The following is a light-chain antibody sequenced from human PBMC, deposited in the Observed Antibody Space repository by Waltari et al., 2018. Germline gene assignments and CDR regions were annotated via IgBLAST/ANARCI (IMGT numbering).Light chain of an antibody. J-gene: IGKJ1*01. CDR1: GLSSSKNKNN. V-gene: IGKV4-1*01. Sequence: GLSSSKNKNNLAGYQQKPGQPPKLLIYWASTRESGVPDRFSGSVSGTDFTLTISSLQAEDVAVYYCQHYYSPPWTFGQGTKVEIK. CDR3: QHYYSPPWT. CDR2: WAS.